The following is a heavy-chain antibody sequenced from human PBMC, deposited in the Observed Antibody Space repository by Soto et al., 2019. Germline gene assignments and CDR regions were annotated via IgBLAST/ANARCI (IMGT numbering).Heavy chain of an antibody. CDR1: GFTFSDYG. D-gene: IGHD6-25*01. Sequence: QVQLVESGGGVVQPGRSLRLSCAASGFTFSDYGMHWVRQAPGKGLEWVAVISYDGNNKYYADSVKGRFTISRDNSKNTLYLQMNSLRTEDTAGFYCVKDGGDSSAHFDNWGQGTLVTVSS. J-gene: IGHJ4*02. CDR3: VKDGGDSSAHFDN. V-gene: IGHV3-30*18. CDR2: ISYDGNNK.